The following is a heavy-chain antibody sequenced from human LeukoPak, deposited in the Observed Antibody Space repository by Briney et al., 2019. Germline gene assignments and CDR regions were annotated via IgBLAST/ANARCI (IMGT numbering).Heavy chain of an antibody. J-gene: IGHJ6*03. CDR1: GGSFSSYY. CDR2: IYTSGST. D-gene: IGHD6-13*01. CDR3: ARESPAAGPRYYYMDV. V-gene: IGHV4-4*07. Sequence: SETLSLTCAVYGGSFSSYYWSWIRQPAGKGLEWIGRIYTSGSTNYNPSLKSRVTMSVDTSKNQFSLKLSSVTAADTAVYYCARESPAAGPRYYYMDVWGKGTTVTISS.